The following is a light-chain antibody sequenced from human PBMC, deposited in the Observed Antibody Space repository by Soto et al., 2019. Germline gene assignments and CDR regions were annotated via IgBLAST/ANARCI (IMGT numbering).Light chain of an antibody. J-gene: IGKJ1*01. CDR2: ASS. CDR3: QQYSTSQT. Sequence: EIVLTQSPGTLSLSPGERATLSCRASQSVTSYLAWYQQKPGQAPRLLIYASSTRATGIPDRFSGGGSGTDFTLTISRLEPEDFAVYYCQQYSTSQTFGQVTVLEI. V-gene: IGKV3-20*01. CDR1: QSVTSY.